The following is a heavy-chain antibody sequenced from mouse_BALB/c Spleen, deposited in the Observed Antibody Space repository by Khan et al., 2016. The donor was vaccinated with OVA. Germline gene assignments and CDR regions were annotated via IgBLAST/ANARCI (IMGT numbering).Heavy chain of an antibody. D-gene: IGHD1-3*01. J-gene: IGHJ3*01. V-gene: IGHV1-77*01. CDR2: ISPGSGNT. Sequence: VQLQESGTELARPGASVKLSCKASGYIFIDYNINWVKQRTGQGLEWIGEISPGSGNTYYNEKFKGKATLTADKSSSTAYMQLSSLTSEDSAVYCCAREWGSWFPYGGQGTLVTVSA. CDR1: GYIFIDYN. CDR3: AREWGSWFPY.